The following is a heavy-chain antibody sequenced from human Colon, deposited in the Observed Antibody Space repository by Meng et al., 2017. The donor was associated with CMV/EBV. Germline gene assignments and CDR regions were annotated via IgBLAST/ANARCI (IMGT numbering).Heavy chain of an antibody. V-gene: IGHV4-4*01. J-gene: IGHJ4*01. D-gene: IGHD6-6*01. CDR2: IDESGST. CDR1: GGSISENNW. CDR3: VNVVPTYYFNY. Sequence: CSVSGGSISENNWWAWVRQPPGEGLEWVGEIDESGSTNYRPSLRGRVTISFDKSKNQFSLVLTSVTAADTAMYFCVNVVPTYYFNYWGHGTLVTVSS.